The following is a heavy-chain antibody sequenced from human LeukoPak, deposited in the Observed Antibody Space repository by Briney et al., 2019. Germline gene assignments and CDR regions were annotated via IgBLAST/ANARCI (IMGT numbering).Heavy chain of an antibody. CDR2: INADGSST. D-gene: IGHD6-19*01. CDR3: ATGSGSYYDS. V-gene: IGHV3-74*01. Sequence: GRSLRLSCSPSTFTFKTYLMHWVPPAPGEGLVWVSRINADGSSTIYADPVRGRFTISRDNAKNIVYLPMNSLTAEDTAVYYCATGSGSYYDSWGQGTRVTVSS. CDR1: TFTFKTYL. J-gene: IGHJ4*02.